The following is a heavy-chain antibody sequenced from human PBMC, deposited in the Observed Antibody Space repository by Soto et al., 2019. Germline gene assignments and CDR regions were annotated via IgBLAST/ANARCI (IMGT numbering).Heavy chain of an antibody. CDR2: IDHSGST. D-gene: IGHD4-17*01. V-gene: IGHV4-34*01. Sequence: SETLSLTCAVYGGSFSDYYWSWIRQPPGKGLEWIGDIDHSGSTNYNPSLKSRVTISVDTSKIQFSLKLSSVTAADTAVYYCARGLTTVTTVRFYDYWGQGTLVT. J-gene: IGHJ4*02. CDR3: ARGLTTVTTVRFYDY. CDR1: GGSFSDYY.